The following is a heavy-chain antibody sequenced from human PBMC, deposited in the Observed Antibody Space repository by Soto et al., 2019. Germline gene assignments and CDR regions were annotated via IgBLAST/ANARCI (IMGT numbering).Heavy chain of an antibody. J-gene: IGHJ6*02. CDR3: ARVDENVRGSWLPYYYYGMDV. V-gene: IGHV1-69*12. CDR1: GGTFSSYA. D-gene: IGHD6-13*01. Sequence: QVQLVQSGAEVKKPGSSVKVSCKASGGTFSSYAISWVRQAPGQGLEWMGGIIPIFGTANYAQKFQGRVTITADDSTSTAYMELSSLRSEDTAVYYCARVDENVRGSWLPYYYYGMDVWGQGTTVTVSS. CDR2: IIPIFGTA.